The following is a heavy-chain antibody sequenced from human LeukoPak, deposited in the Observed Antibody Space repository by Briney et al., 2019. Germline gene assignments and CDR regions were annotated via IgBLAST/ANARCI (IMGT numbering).Heavy chain of an antibody. D-gene: IGHD1-1*01. CDR2: IWYDGSNK. Sequence: GTSLRLSCAASGFSFSNYGMHWVRQAPGKGLEWVTVIWYDGSNKYYGESVKGRFTISRDNSKNTLYLQMNSLRAEDTGVYYCARDQSGGAWKRFDYWGQGALVTVSS. J-gene: IGHJ4*02. V-gene: IGHV3-33*01. CDR3: ARDQSGGAWKRFDY. CDR1: GFSFSNYG.